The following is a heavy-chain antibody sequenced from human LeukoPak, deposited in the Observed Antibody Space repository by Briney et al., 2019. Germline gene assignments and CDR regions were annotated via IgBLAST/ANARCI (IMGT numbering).Heavy chain of an antibody. J-gene: IGHJ4*02. CDR2: IFGSGGSP. CDR1: GFTFGSFA. Sequence: GGSLRLSCEASGFTFGSFAMYWVRQAPGKGLDWIAGIFGSGGSPHYADSVKGRFTISRDDSKNTVYLQINSLRAEDTAVYYCGKTTAGYSSGQKPAWPVDYWGQGALVTVSS. D-gene: IGHD5-18*01. V-gene: IGHV3-23*01. CDR3: GKTTAGYSSGQKPAWPVDY.